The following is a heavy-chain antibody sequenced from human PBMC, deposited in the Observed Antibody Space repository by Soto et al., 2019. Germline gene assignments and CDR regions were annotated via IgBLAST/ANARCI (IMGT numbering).Heavy chain of an antibody. CDR3: VKQPPAGWHFFNT. V-gene: IGHV3-30*18. D-gene: IGHD6-19*01. CDR2: ISYDATKK. J-gene: IGHJ1*01. Sequence: QVQLVESGGGVVQPGRSLRLSCAASGFTFRTYGMHWVRQTPGEGLKWVAGISYDATKKYYADSVKGRFTISRDNSKNTLYLQMDRLRTEDTAVYYCVKQPPAGWHFFNTWGQGTLVTVSS. CDR1: GFTFRTYG.